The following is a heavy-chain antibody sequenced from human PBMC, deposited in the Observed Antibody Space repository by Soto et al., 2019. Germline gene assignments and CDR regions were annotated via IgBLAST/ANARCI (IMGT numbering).Heavy chain of an antibody. CDR1: GFTFSSYA. J-gene: IGHJ6*02. CDR2: ISYDGSNK. D-gene: IGHD3-10*01. V-gene: IGHV3-30-3*01. CDR3: ARAHYGSGSEYHYYYYGMDV. Sequence: GGSLRLSCAASGFTFSSYAMHWVRQAPGKGLEWVAVISYDGSNKYYADSVKGRFTISRDNSKNTLYLQMNSLRAEDTAVYYCARAHYGSGSEYHYYYYGMDVWGQGTRVTLSS.